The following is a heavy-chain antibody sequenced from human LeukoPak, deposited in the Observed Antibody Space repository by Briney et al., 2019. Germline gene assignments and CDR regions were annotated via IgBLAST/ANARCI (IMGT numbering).Heavy chain of an antibody. D-gene: IGHD6-19*01. CDR1: GFSFSSYW. Sequence: GGSLRLSCAASGFSFSSYWMHWVRQAPGKGLVWVSRINNDGSGTSYADSVKGRFIISRDNAKNTLYLQMNSLRVEDAAVYYCTREVAVSGTDYWGQGTLVTVSS. CDR3: TREVAVSGTDY. J-gene: IGHJ4*02. CDR2: INNDGSGT. V-gene: IGHV3-74*01.